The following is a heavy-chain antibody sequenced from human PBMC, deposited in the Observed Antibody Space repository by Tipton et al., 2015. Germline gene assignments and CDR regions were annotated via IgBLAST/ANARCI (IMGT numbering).Heavy chain of an antibody. CDR2: IYYSGST. CDR1: GGSVSTSNYY. CDR3: AREGGYCSGGSCYNRDYYYYGMDV. V-gene: IGHV4-61*01. D-gene: IGHD2-15*01. J-gene: IGHJ6*02. Sequence: TLSLTCTVSGGSVSTSNYYWGWIRQSPGKGLEWIGYIYYSGSTNYNPSLKSRVTISVDTSKNQFSLKLSSVTAADTAVYYCAREGGYCSGGSCYNRDYYYYGMDVWGQGTTVTVSS.